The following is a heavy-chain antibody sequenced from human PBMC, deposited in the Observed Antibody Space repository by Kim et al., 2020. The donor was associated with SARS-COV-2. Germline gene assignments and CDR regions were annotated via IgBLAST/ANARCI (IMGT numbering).Heavy chain of an antibody. V-gene: IGHV1-69*13. Sequence: SVKVSCKASGGTFSSYAISWVRQAPGQGLEWMGGIIPIFGTANYAQKFQGRVTITADESTSIAYMELSSLRSEDTAVYYCARVEWVPAATMYDFWSGYYTVGWFDPWGQGTLVTVSS. CDR3: ARVEWVPAATMYDFWSGYYTVGWFDP. J-gene: IGHJ5*02. CDR2: IIPIFGTA. CDR1: GGTFSSYA. D-gene: IGHD3-3*01.